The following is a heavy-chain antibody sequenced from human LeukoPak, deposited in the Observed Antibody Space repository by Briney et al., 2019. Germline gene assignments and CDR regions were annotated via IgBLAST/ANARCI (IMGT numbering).Heavy chain of an antibody. J-gene: IGHJ6*02. Sequence: GGSLRLSCAASGFTFSRYAMHWVRQAPGKGLEWVAVISYGGGNKYYADYADSVKGRFTISRDNSKNTLYLQMNSLGVEDTAVYYCARVSVGGTYFAGYYYYGMDVWGQGTTVTVSS. CDR2: ISYGGGNK. D-gene: IGHD1-26*01. CDR3: ARVSVGGTYFAGYYYYGMDV. V-gene: IGHV3-30-3*01. CDR1: GFTFSRYA.